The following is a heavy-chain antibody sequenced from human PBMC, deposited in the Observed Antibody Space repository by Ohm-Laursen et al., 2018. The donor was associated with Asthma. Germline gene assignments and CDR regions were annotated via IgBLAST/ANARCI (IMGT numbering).Heavy chain of an antibody. J-gene: IGHJ4*02. D-gene: IGHD3-22*01. CDR1: GFTFSSYA. Sequence: SLRLSCTAPGFTFSSYAMHWVRQAPGKGLEWVAVISYDGSNKYYADSVKGRFTISRDNSKNTLYLQMNSLRAEDTAVYYCASPSGHYYDSSGYYPDYWGQGTLVTVSS. V-gene: IGHV3-30-3*01. CDR2: ISYDGSNK. CDR3: ASPSGHYYDSSGYYPDY.